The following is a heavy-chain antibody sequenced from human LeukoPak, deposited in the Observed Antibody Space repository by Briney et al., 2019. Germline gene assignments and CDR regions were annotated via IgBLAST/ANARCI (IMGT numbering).Heavy chain of an antibody. CDR1: GFTFDDYA. V-gene: IGHV3-9*01. Sequence: GGSLRLSCAASGFTFDDYAMHWVRQAPGKGLEWVSGISWNSGSIGYADSVKGRFTISRDNAKNSLYLQMNSLRAEDTAVYYCAREADIVATMTYYYYGMDVWGQGTTVTVSS. CDR3: AREADIVATMTYYYYGMDV. D-gene: IGHD5-12*01. J-gene: IGHJ6*02. CDR2: ISWNSGSI.